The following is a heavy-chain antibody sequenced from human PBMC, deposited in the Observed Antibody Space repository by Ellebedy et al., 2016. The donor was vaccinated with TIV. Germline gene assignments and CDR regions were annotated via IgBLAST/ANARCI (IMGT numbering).Heavy chain of an antibody. CDR1: GFTFSSYW. D-gene: IGHD2-21*01. CDR2: IKQGGSVK. V-gene: IGHV3-7*01. J-gene: IGHJ4*02. CDR3: AREVGGGGAY. Sequence: GGSLRLXXAASGFTFSSYWMHWVRQAPGKGLEWVANIKQGGSVKKYVDSVKGRFTISRDNGKNSLYLQMNSLRGEDTAVYYCAREVGGGGAYWGQGTLVTVSS.